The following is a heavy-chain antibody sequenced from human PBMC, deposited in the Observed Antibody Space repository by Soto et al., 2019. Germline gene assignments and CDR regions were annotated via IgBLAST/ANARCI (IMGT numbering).Heavy chain of an antibody. V-gene: IGHV4-34*01. CDR1: GGSFSGYY. CDR3: AREGVWFGELFDKYNWFDP. Sequence: SETLSLTCAVYGGSFSGYYWSWIRQPPGKGLEWIGEINHSGSTNYNPSLKSRVTISVDTSKNQFSLKLSSVTAADTAVYYCAREGVWFGELFDKYNWFDPWGQGTLVTVS. CDR2: INHSGST. D-gene: IGHD3-10*01. J-gene: IGHJ5*02.